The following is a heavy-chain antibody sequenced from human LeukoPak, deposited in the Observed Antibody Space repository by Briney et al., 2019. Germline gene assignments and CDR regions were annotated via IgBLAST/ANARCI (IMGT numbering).Heavy chain of an antibody. J-gene: IGHJ4*02. V-gene: IGHV3-23*01. D-gene: IGHD3-10*01. CDR2: ISGSGGST. Sequence: GGSLRLSXAASGFTFSSYAMSWVGQAPGKGLEWVSAISGSGGSTYYADSVKGRFTISRDNSKNTLYLQMNSLRAEDTAVYYCASPRNYGSGSYLDYWGQGTLVTVSS. CDR1: GFTFSSYA. CDR3: ASPRNYGSGSYLDY.